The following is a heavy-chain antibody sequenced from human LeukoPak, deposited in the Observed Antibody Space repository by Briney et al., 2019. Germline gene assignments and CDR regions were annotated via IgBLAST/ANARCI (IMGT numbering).Heavy chain of an antibody. CDR1: GYTFTGHY. CDR3: ARDLLRWPGDY. CDR2: INPNSGGT. J-gene: IGHJ4*02. Sequence: ASVKVSCKASGYTFTGHYMHWVRQAPGQGLEWMGWINPNSGGTNYAQKFQGRVTMTRDTSISTAYMELSRLRSDATAVYYCARDLLRWPGDYWGQGPLVIVSS. D-gene: IGHD4-23*01. V-gene: IGHV1-2*02.